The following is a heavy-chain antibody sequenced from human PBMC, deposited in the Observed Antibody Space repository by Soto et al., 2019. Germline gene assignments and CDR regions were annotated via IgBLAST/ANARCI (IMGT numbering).Heavy chain of an antibody. D-gene: IGHD6-13*01. CDR2: ISGSGDST. J-gene: IGHJ4*02. V-gene: IGHV3-23*01. Sequence: PGGSLRLSCAASGFTFSSYAMNWVRQAPGKGLEWVSVISGSGDSTYYADSVKGQFTISRDNSKNTLYLQMNSLRAEDTAVYYCAKGSSSWCFDYWGQGTLVTAPQ. CDR1: GFTFSSYA. CDR3: AKGSSSWCFDY.